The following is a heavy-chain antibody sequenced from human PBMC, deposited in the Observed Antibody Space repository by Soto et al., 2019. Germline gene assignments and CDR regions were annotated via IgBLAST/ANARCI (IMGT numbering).Heavy chain of an antibody. CDR1: GGTFSSYA. J-gene: IGHJ5*02. Sequence: SVKVSCKASGGTFSSYAISWVRQAPGQGLEWMGGIIPIFGTANYAQKFQGRVTITADESTSTAYMELSSLRSEDTAVYYCARSSHHTMVRGVYTPHSFDPWGQGTLVTLSS. V-gene: IGHV1-69*13. D-gene: IGHD3-10*01. CDR2: IIPIFGTA. CDR3: ARSSHHTMVRGVYTPHSFDP.